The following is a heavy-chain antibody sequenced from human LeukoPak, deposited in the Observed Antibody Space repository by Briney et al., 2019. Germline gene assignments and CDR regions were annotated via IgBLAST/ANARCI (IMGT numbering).Heavy chain of an antibody. V-gene: IGHV3-23*01. CDR1: GLTFSRCA. J-gene: IGHJ3*02. D-gene: IGHD3-22*01. Sequence: GGSLRLFCATSGLTFSRCAMSWVPHAPGKGLEWVSAHSGSGGNTFYADSVKGRFTVSRDNSENTLYLQMNSLRAEDTAIYYCAKDRKNYYDSSGYSDDDAFDIWGQGTMVTVSS. CDR3: AKDRKNYYDSSGYSDDDAFDI. CDR2: HSGSGGNT.